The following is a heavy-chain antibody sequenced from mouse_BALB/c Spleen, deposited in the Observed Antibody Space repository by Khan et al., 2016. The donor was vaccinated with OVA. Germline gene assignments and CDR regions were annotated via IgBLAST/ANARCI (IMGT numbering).Heavy chain of an antibody. J-gene: IGHJ2*01. CDR3: AKNYRYDVYFDY. D-gene: IGHD2-14*01. CDR2: IYPYNDAT. Sequence: VQLQQPGPELVKPGASVKMSCKASGYTFTSYVMHWLRQKPGQGLEWIGHIYPYNDATKYNEKFKGKATLTSDTSSSTAFLELSSLTSEDSAYYYCAKNYRYDVYFDYWGQGTTLTVSS. V-gene: IGHV1S136*01. CDR1: GYTFTSYV.